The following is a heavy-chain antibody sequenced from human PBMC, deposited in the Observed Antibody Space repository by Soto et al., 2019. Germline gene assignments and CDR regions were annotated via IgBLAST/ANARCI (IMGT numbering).Heavy chain of an antibody. Sequence: ASVKVSCKASGYIFTGYYMHWVRQAPGQGLEWMGWINPNSGGTNYAQRFQGRVTMTRDTSISTAYMELSRLRSDDTAVYYCARPLYSSSGYWGQGXLVTVSS. CDR1: GYIFTGYY. D-gene: IGHD6-19*01. CDR2: INPNSGGT. J-gene: IGHJ4*02. V-gene: IGHV1-2*02. CDR3: ARPLYSSSGY.